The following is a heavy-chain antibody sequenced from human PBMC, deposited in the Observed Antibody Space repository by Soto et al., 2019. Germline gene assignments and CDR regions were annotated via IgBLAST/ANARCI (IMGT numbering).Heavy chain of an antibody. D-gene: IGHD5-12*01. Sequence: PSETLSLTCTVSGGSISSGGYYWSWIRQHPGKGLEWIGYIYYSGSTYYNPSLKSRVTISVDTSKNQFSLKLSSVTAADTAVYYCERDAIVAPRHYYFEHWGQGTPVTVSS. CDR3: ERDAIVAPRHYYFEH. V-gene: IGHV4-31*03. CDR2: IYYSGST. J-gene: IGHJ4*02. CDR1: GGSISSGGYY.